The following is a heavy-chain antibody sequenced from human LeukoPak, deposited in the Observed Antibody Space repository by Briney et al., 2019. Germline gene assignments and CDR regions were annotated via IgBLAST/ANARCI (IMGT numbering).Heavy chain of an antibody. Sequence: GGSLRLSCAASGFTFGDYTMHWVRQAPGKGLEWVSLISWDGAGTYYADSVKGRFTISRDNSKNSLYLQMNSLGAEDTAFYYCASDRRSDSSGYAFDIWGQGTMVTVSS. V-gene: IGHV3-43*01. CDR3: ASDRRSDSSGYAFDI. D-gene: IGHD3-22*01. CDR1: GFTFGDYT. CDR2: ISWDGAGT. J-gene: IGHJ3*02.